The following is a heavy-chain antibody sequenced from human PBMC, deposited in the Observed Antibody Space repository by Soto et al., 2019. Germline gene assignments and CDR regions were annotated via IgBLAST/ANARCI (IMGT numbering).Heavy chain of an antibody. CDR3: ARDTAMVTGLYYMDV. CDR2: IYYSGST. Sequence: SETLSLTCTVSGGSISSYYWSWIRQPPGKGLEWIGYIYYSGSTNYNPSLKSRVTISVDTSKNQFSLKLSSVTAADTAVYYCARDTAMVTGLYYMDVWGKGTTVTVSS. V-gene: IGHV4-59*01. J-gene: IGHJ6*03. CDR1: GGSISSYY. D-gene: IGHD5-18*01.